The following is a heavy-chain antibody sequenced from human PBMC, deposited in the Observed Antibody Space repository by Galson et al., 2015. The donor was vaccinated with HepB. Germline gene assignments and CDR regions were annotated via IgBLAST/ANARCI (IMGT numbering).Heavy chain of an antibody. CDR2: ISDDGNNK. CDR3: ATSSKYSSSWYYFEY. Sequence: SLRLSCAASGFTLSNYAVHWVRQAPGQGPEWVAVISDDGNNKYYADSVKGRFTISRDNSKNTLYLQMNSLRTEDTAVYYCATSSKYSSSWYYFEYWGQGTLVTVSS. V-gene: IGHV3-30-3*01. CDR1: GFTLSNYA. J-gene: IGHJ4*02. D-gene: IGHD6-13*01.